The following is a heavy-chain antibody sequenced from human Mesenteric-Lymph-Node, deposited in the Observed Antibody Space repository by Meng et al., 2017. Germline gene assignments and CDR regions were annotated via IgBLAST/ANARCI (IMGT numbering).Heavy chain of an antibody. V-gene: IGHV1-69*13. D-gene: IGHD2-21*01. Sequence: SVKVSCKASGGTFSSYAISWVRQAPGQGLEWMGGIIPIFGTANYAQKFQGRVTITADESTSTAYMELSSLRSEDTAVYYCAKSLWPTSIHFDPLDYWGQGTLVTVSS. CDR2: IIPIFGTA. CDR3: AKSLWPTSIHFDPLDY. CDR1: GGTFSSYA. J-gene: IGHJ4*02.